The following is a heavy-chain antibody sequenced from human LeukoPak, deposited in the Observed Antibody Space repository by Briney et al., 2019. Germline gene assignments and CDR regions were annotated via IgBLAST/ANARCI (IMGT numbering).Heavy chain of an antibody. CDR3: ARSEAAAGGSRGNYFDY. Sequence: GSLRLLCAASGFRLHVYGMQWVRPASGKGLEWVALLRYAGTEKYYADSVKGRFTISRDNSKNTLYLQMNSLRAEDTAVYYCARSEAAAGGSRGNYFDYWGQGTLVTVSS. V-gene: IGHV3-30*02. J-gene: IGHJ4*02. CDR2: LRYAGTEK. CDR1: GFRLHVYG. D-gene: IGHD6-13*01.